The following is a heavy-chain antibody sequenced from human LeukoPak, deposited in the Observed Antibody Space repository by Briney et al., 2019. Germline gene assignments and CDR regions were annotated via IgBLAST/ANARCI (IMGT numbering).Heavy chain of an antibody. CDR2: IKQDGSAK. V-gene: IGHV3-7*03. CDR3: AKGPVDTAMVNQGRPKLSSRDYYYYYMDV. Sequence: GGSLRLSCAASGFTFDDYAMHWVRQAPGKELQWVANIKQDGSAKYYVDSVKGRFTISRDNAKNSLYLQMNSLRAEDTAVYYCAKGPVDTAMVNQGRPKLSSRDYYYYYMDVWGKGTTVTISS. J-gene: IGHJ6*03. D-gene: IGHD5-18*01. CDR1: GFTFDDYA.